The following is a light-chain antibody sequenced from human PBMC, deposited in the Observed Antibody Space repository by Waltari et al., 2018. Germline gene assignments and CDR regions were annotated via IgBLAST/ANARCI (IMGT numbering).Light chain of an antibody. J-gene: IGKJ3*01. CDR1: QSVLFSSTNKSY. Sequence: DIVMTQSPDSLAVSLGERATINCKSSQSVLFSSTNKSYLAWHQQKPGQPPKLLIYWASTRESGVPDRFSGSGSGTDFTLTITSLQAEDVAVYYCYQFRNTPHTFGPGTKVDIK. V-gene: IGKV4-1*01. CDR2: WAS. CDR3: YQFRNTPHT.